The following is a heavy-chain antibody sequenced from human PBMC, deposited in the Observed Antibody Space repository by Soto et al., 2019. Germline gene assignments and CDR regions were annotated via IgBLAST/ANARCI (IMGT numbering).Heavy chain of an antibody. D-gene: IGHD3-10*01. Sequence: QVQLVESGGGVVQPGRSLRLSCAASGFTFSSYAMHWVRQAPGKGLEWVAVISYDGSNKYYADSVKGRFTISRDNSKNTLYLQMNSLRAEDTAVYYCARDEMDYYGSGSYSSLDPWGQGTLVTVSS. CDR2: ISYDGSNK. CDR1: GFTFSSYA. V-gene: IGHV3-30-3*01. J-gene: IGHJ5*02. CDR3: ARDEMDYYGSGSYSSLDP.